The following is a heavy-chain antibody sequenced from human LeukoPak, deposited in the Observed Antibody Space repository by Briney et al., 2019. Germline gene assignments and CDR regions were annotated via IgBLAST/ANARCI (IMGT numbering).Heavy chain of an antibody. CDR3: ARVSRRWLQAFDY. CDR2: IYYSGST. J-gene: IGHJ4*02. CDR1: GESFSGYS. Sequence: SETLSLTCAVYGESFSGYSWIWIRRPPGKGLEWIGSIYYSGSTYYNPSLKSRVTISVDTSKNQFSLKLSSVTAADTAVYYCARVSRRWLQAFDYWGQGTLVTVSS. D-gene: IGHD5-24*01. V-gene: IGHV4-34*01.